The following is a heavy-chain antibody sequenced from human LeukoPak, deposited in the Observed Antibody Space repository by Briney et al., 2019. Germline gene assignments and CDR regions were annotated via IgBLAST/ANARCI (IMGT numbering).Heavy chain of an antibody. CDR2: IDWDDDK. V-gene: IGHV2-70*11. D-gene: IGHD3-10*01. J-gene: IGHJ4*02. CDR3: ARSSGGWGIRPFDY. CDR1: GCSLSTSGMC. Sequence: ESGPTLVNPTQTLTLTCTFSGCSLSTSGMCVSWIRQLPWKALEWLARIDWDDDKYYSTSLKTRLTISKDTSKNQVVLTMTNMDPVDTATYYCARSSGGWGIRPFDYWGQGTLVTVSS.